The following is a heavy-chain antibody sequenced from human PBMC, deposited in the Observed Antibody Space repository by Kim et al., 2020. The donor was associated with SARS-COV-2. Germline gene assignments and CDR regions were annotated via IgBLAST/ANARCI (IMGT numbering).Heavy chain of an antibody. J-gene: IGHJ4*02. D-gene: IGHD6-19*01. CDR3: ARGSGWAFDY. CDR2: A. V-gene: IGHV1-3*01. Sequence: AKYYQKFRGRCTITRDTTAITAYMELSSLRSEDTAVYYCARGSGWAFDYWGQGTLVTVAS.